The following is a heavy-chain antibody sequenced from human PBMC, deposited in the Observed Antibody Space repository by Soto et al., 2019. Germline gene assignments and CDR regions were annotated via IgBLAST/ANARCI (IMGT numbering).Heavy chain of an antibody. CDR2: IYWDDDK. CDR1: GFSLSTSGVG. V-gene: IGHV2-5*02. D-gene: IGHD4-17*01. CDR3: AHAMTTVTPNRSDFDY. Sequence: QITLKESGPTLVKPTQTLTLTCTFSGFSLSTSGVGVGWIRQPPGKALEWLALIYWDDDKRYSPSLTSRLTITKDTSKNQVVLTMTNMDPVDTATYYCAHAMTTVTPNRSDFDYWGQGTLVTVSS. J-gene: IGHJ4*02.